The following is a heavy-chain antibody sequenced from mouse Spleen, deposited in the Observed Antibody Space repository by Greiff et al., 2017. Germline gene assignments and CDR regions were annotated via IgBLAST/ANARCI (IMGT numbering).Heavy chain of an antibody. CDR1: GFNIKDYY. CDR2: IDPEDGET. D-gene: IGHD2-5*01. CDR3: ARAYSNLYYYAMDY. J-gene: IGHJ4*01. V-gene: IGHV14-2*01. Sequence: DVKLVESGAELVKPGASVKLSCTASGFNIKDYYMHWVKQRTEQGLEWIGRIDPEDGETKYAPKFQGKATITADTSSNTAYLQLSSLTSEDTAVYYCARAYSNLYYYAMDYWGQGTSVTVSS.